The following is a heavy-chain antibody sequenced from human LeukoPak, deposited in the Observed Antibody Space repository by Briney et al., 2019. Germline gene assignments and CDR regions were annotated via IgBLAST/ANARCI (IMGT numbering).Heavy chain of an antibody. Sequence: QPGGSLRLSCAASGFTFSSYAMHWVRQAPGKGLEYVSAISSNGGSTYYANSVKGRFTISRDNSKNTLYLQMGSLRAEDMAVYYCARDLSGVTGYTYGRGIDYWGQGTLVTVSS. CDR1: GFTFSSYA. V-gene: IGHV3-64*01. CDR3: ARDLSGVTGYTYGRGIDY. CDR2: ISSNGGST. D-gene: IGHD5-18*01. J-gene: IGHJ4*02.